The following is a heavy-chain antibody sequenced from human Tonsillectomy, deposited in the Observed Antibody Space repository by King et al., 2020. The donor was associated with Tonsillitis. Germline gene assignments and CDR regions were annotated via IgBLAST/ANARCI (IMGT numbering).Heavy chain of an antibody. CDR3: ASRPDAFDI. V-gene: IGHV5-51*01. J-gene: IGHJ3*02. Sequence: VQLVESGAEVKKPGESLKISCKTSGYTFTSYWIGWVRQMPGKGLEWMGIIYPGDSDARYSPSFQGQVTISADKSITTAYLQWGSLKASDTAMYYCASRPDAFDIWGQGTMVTVSS. CDR2: IYPGDSDA. CDR1: GYTFTSYW.